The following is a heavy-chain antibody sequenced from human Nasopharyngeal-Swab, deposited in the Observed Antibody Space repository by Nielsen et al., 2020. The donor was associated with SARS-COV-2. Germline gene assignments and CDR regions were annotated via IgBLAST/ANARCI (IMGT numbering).Heavy chain of an antibody. V-gene: IGHV3-30-3*01. Sequence: GGSLRLSCAASGFTFSSYAMHWVRQAPGKGLEWVAVISYDGSNKYYADSVKGRFTISRDNSKYTLYLQMNSLRAEDTAVYYCARPSSGSYQSYFDYWGQGTLVTVSS. CDR2: ISYDGSNK. CDR1: GFTFSSYA. J-gene: IGHJ4*02. D-gene: IGHD1-26*01. CDR3: ARPSSGSYQSYFDY.